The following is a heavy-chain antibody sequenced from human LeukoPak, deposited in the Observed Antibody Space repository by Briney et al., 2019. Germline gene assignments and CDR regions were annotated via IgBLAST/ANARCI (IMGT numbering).Heavy chain of an antibody. J-gene: IGHJ3*01. CDR2: ISATGPST. V-gene: IGHV3-23*01. CDR3: AKLMRHMMEDVLDL. Sequence: PGGSLTLSCTASDFAFTSSGMSWVRQVPGTGLEWVSFISATGPSTYYADSVKGRFTVSRDNSKNTLYLQMNSLRAADTAVYYCAKLMRHMMEDVLDLWGQGTVVTVSS. CDR1: DFAFTSSG. D-gene: IGHD3-16*01.